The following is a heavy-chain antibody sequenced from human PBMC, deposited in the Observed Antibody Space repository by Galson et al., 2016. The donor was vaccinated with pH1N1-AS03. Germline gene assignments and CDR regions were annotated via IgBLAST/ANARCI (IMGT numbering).Heavy chain of an antibody. V-gene: IGHV3-11*04. D-gene: IGHD2-21*02. J-gene: IGHJ5*02. Sequence: SLRLSCAASGFTFSDYYMSWIRQAPGKGLEWVSYISSSGTTIYYADSLRGRFTISRDNAKNSLFLQMNSLRAEDTAVYFCARSATESWCTCDDCNVNWFGPWGQGTLVTVSS. CDR1: GFTFSDYY. CDR3: ARSATESWCTCDDCNVNWFGP. CDR2: ISSSGTTI.